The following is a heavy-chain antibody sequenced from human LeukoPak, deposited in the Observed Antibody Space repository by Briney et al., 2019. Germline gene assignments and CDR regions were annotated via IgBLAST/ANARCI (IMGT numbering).Heavy chain of an antibody. CDR2: ISYEGGTQ. V-gene: IGHV3-30*18. CDR1: GVTLSPYG. Sequence: GSLRLSCAASGVTLSPYGMHWVRQAPGKGLEWVAVISYEGGTQHYADSVKGRFIISRDNPRNTLYLQMNILRTEDTAVYYCAKEGTPQVSTWYDLWGQGTQVIVSS. J-gene: IGHJ5*02. CDR3: AKEGTPQVSTWYDL. D-gene: IGHD3-10*01.